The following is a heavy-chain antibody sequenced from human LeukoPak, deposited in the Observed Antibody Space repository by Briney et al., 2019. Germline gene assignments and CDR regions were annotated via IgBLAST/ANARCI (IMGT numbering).Heavy chain of an antibody. J-gene: IGHJ4*02. D-gene: IGHD3-3*01. V-gene: IGHV4-59*01. CDR3: ASRSSIWSGYQDTLYYFDS. CDR2: IYYSGST. Sequence: PSETLSLTCTVSGGSISSYYWSWIRQPPGKRLEWIGHIYYSGSTNYNPSLKSRVTISVDTSKDQFSLKLSSVTAADTAVYYCASRSSIWSGYQDTLYYFDSWGQGTLVTVSS. CDR1: GGSISSYY.